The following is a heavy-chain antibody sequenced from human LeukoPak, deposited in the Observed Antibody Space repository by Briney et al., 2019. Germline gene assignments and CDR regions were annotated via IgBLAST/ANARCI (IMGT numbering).Heavy chain of an antibody. J-gene: IGHJ3*02. Sequence: GGSLRLSCAGSGFTFSTYAMHWVRQAPGKGLEWVAVISFDGSNKYYADSVKGRFTISRDNAKNSLYLQMNSLRAEDTAVYYCARRRRGYSYAGAFDIWGQGTMVTVSS. D-gene: IGHD5-18*01. CDR2: ISFDGSNK. V-gene: IGHV3-30*04. CDR3: ARRRRGYSYAGAFDI. CDR1: GFTFSTYA.